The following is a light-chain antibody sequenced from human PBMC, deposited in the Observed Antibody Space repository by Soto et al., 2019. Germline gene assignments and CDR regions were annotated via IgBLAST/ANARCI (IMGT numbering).Light chain of an antibody. J-gene: IGKJ5*01. CDR2: DAS. V-gene: IGKV3-11*01. CDR1: ESVFGY. CDR3: QQRYRWPPIT. Sequence: EVVLTQSPATLSLSPGERATLSCRASESVFGYLAWYQHKPGQAPRLLIYDASNRSTGVPARFSGSGSGTDFTLTISSLEPEDFAVYYCQQRYRWPPITFGQGTRLDNK.